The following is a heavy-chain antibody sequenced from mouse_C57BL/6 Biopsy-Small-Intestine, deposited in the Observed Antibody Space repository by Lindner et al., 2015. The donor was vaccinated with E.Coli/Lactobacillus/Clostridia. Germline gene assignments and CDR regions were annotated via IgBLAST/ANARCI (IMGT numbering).Heavy chain of an antibody. CDR3: AAVGATAFWYFDL. Sequence: SVKVSCKASGFTFINSAMQWVRQARGQRLEWMGWIVVGSGNTNYAQKFQERVTITRDMSTNTAYMELSSLRSEDTAVYYCAAVGATAFWYFDLWGRGTLVTVSS. V-gene: IGHV1S18*01. J-gene: IGHJ1*01. CDR2: IVVGSGNT. D-gene: IGHD1-1*02. CDR1: GFTFINSA.